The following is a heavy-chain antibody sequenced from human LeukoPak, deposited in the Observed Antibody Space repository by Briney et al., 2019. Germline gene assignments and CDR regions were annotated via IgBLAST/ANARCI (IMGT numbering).Heavy chain of an antibody. Sequence: GSLRLSCAASGFTFSTYSMNWVRQPPGKGLEWIGSIYYSGSPYYNPSLKSRVTISVDTSKNQLSLRLSSVTAADTAVYYCARHWSWYVDYWGQGTLVTVSS. D-gene: IGHD6-13*01. J-gene: IGHJ4*02. V-gene: IGHV4-39*01. CDR2: IYYSGSP. CDR3: ARHWSWYVDY. CDR1: GFTFSTYSMN.